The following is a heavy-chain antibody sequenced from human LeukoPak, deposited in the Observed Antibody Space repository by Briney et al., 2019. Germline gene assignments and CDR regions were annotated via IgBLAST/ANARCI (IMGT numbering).Heavy chain of an antibody. CDR2: INPNGGST. J-gene: IGHJ5*02. CDR1: GYTFTSYY. V-gene: IGHV1-46*01. D-gene: IGHD2-2*01. CDR3: ARDRGYCSSTSCYRRVVRYNWFDP. Sequence: ASVKVSCKASGYTFTSYYMHWVRQAPGQGLEWMGIINPNGGSTSYAQKFQGRVTMTRDTSTSTVYMELSSLRSEDTAVYYCARDRGYCSSTSCYRRVVRYNWFDPWGQGTLVTVSS.